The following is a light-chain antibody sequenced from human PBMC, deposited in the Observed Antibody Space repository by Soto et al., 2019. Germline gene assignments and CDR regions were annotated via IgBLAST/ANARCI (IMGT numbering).Light chain of an antibody. CDR3: CSYVDNYTFV. V-gene: IGLV2-11*01. CDR2: DVT. Sequence: QSALTQPASVSGSPGQSITISCTGTNNDVGAFNLVSWYQQHPVKAPKLMIYDVTKRPSGVPDRFSGSKSGNTASLTISGLQAEDEADYSCCSYVDNYTFVFGTGTKLTVL. CDR1: NNDVGAFNL. J-gene: IGLJ1*01.